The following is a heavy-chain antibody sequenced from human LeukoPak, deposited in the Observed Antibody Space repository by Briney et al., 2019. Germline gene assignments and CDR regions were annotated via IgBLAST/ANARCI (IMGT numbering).Heavy chain of an antibody. CDR2: IYYSGST. CDR1: GDSISSSSSY. Sequence: KTSETLSLTCTVSGDSISSSSSYWGWIRQPPGEGLEWIGSIYYSGSTYYNTSLKSRVTISVDTSKNQFSLKLSSVTAADTAVYYCGGYYYDSSGYYYYYYMDVWGKGTTVTVSS. J-gene: IGHJ6*03. V-gene: IGHV4-39*07. D-gene: IGHD3-22*01. CDR3: GGYYYDSSGYYYYYYMDV.